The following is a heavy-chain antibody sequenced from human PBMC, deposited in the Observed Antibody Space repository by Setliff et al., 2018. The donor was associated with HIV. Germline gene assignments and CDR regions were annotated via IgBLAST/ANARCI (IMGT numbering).Heavy chain of an antibody. CDR1: RQTLTNYN. CDR2: VTHRGDV. V-gene: IGHV4-34*01. CDR3: ARVFPPIRGAPFGTPPGAFDI. D-gene: IGHD2-15*01. Sequence: SETLSLTCAVHRQTLTNYNWNWVRQSPGKGLEWIGEVTHRGDVYYNSALKSRLTISLEESINSFSLTLTSVTAADTAVYYCARVFPPIRGAPFGTPPGAFDIWGQGTMVTVSS. J-gene: IGHJ3*02.